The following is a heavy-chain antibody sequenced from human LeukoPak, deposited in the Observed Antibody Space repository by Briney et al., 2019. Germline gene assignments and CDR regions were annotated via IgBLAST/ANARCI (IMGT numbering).Heavy chain of an antibody. CDR2: ITPSGDGT. CDR1: GFTFSSPA. Sequence: PGGSLRLSCAASGFTFSSPAMSWVRQAPGKGLEWVSSITPSGDGTYYAASVKGRFTISRDDSKNTLYLQMNSLRAEDTAVYYCTRSTDYWGQGTLVTVSS. J-gene: IGHJ4*02. CDR3: TRSTDY. V-gene: IGHV3-23*01.